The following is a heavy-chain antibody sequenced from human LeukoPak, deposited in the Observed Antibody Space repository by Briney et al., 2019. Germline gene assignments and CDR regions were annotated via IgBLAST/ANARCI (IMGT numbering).Heavy chain of an antibody. D-gene: IGHD3-10*01. V-gene: IGHV3-69-1*01. CDR3: ARAHIEELLWFGDPVTAFDI. J-gene: IGHJ3*02. CDR2: ISSGGNT. Sequence: SSETLSLTCTVSADPISSYYWSWIRQLPGKGLEWVSFISSGGNTDHSDSVKGRFTISRDNAKNSLYLQMNSLRAEDTAVYYCARAHIEELLWFGDPVTAFDIWGQGTMVTVSS. CDR1: ADPISSYY.